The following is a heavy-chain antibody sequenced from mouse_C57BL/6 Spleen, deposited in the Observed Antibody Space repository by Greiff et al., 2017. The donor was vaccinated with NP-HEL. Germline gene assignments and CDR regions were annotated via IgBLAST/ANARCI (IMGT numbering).Heavy chain of an antibody. Sequence: EVQVVESGGGLVKPGGSLKLSCAASGFTFSSYAMSWVRQTPEKRLEWVATISDGGSYTYYPDNVKGRFTISRDNAKNNLYLQMSHLKSDDTAMYYCARDKGYLCAMDYWGQGTSVTVSS. CDR1: GFTFSSYA. V-gene: IGHV5-4*01. CDR3: ARDKGYLCAMDY. CDR2: ISDGGSYT. J-gene: IGHJ4*01. D-gene: IGHD6-1*01.